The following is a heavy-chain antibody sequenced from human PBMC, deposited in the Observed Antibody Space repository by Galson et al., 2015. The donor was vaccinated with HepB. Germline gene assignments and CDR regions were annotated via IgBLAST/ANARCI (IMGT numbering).Heavy chain of an antibody. Sequence: SLRLSCAASGFTFRNAWMSWVRQAPGKGLEWVGRIKRNTDGGTTDYAAPVKGRFTISRDDSKNTLYLQMNSLKTEDTAVYYCTTDGYYDFWSGYYGYRGENYWGQGTLVTVSS. CDR2: IKRNTDGGTT. CDR3: TTDGYYDFWSGYYGYRGENY. J-gene: IGHJ4*02. D-gene: IGHD3-3*01. CDR1: GFTFRNAW. V-gene: IGHV3-15*01.